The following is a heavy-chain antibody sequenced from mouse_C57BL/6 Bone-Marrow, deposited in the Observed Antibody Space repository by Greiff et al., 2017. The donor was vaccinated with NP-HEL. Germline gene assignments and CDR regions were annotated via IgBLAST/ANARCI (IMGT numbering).Heavy chain of an antibody. CDR2: IHPSDSDT. V-gene: IGHV1-74*01. D-gene: IGHD1-1*01. J-gene: IGHJ2*01. CDR3: APQFITTSRGYFDY. CDR1: GYTFTSYW. Sequence: VQLQQPGAELVKPGASVKVSCKASGYTFTSYWMHWVKQRPGQGLEWIGRIHPSDSDTNYNQKFKGKATLTVDNSSSTAYMQLSSLTSEDSAVYYCAPQFITTSRGYFDYWGQGTTLTVSS.